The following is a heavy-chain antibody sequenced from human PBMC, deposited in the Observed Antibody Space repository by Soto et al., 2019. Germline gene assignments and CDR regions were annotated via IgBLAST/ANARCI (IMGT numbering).Heavy chain of an antibody. V-gene: IGHV3-23*01. Sequence: EVQLLESGGGLVQPGGSLRISCAASGFTFSSYAMSWVRQAPGKGLEWVSAISGSGGSTYYADSVKGRFTISRDNSKNTLYLQMNSVRAEDTAVYYCAKEPSYSSGWSTIDYWGQGTLVTVSS. D-gene: IGHD6-19*01. CDR3: AKEPSYSSGWSTIDY. CDR1: GFTFSSYA. CDR2: ISGSGGST. J-gene: IGHJ4*02.